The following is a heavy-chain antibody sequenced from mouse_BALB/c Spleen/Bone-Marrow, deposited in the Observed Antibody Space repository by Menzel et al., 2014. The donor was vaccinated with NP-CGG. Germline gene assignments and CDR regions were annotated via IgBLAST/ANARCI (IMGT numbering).Heavy chain of an antibody. D-gene: IGHD2-14*01. Sequence: VHVKQSGPELVKPGPSMKISCKASGYSFTGYTMNWVKQSHGKNLEWIGLINPYNGGTSYNRKFKGKATLTIDKSSSTAYMELLSLTSEDSAVYYCARSGYRYDGGYFDVWGAGTTVTVSS. J-gene: IGHJ1*01. CDR1: GYSFTGYT. CDR2: INPYNGGT. CDR3: ARSGYRYDGGYFDV. V-gene: IGHV1-18*01.